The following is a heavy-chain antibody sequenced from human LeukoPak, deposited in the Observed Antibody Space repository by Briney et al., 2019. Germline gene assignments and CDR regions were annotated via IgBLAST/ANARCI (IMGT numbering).Heavy chain of an antibody. CDR1: ANYW. D-gene: IGHD2/OR15-2a*01. Sequence: GGSLRLSCVASANYWMHWVRQAPGKGLMWVSHINSDGSWTSYADSVKGRFTISKDSAKNTVYLQMNSLRAEDTAVYYCVSFYETYWGRGTLVTVSS. J-gene: IGHJ4*02. CDR3: VSFYETY. CDR2: INSDGSWT. V-gene: IGHV3-74*01.